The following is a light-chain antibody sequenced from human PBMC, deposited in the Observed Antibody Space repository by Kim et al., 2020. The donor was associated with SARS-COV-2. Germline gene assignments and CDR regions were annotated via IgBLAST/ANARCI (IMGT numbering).Light chain of an antibody. J-gene: IGKJ4*01. CDR3: QQYGSSPLLT. CDR1: QSVSSSY. CDR2: GAS. Sequence: PGERATLSCRASQSVSSSYLAWYQQKPGHAPRLLIYGASSRATGIPDRFIGSGSGTDFTLTISRLEPEDFAVYYCQQYGSSPLLTFGGGTKVDIK. V-gene: IGKV3-20*01.